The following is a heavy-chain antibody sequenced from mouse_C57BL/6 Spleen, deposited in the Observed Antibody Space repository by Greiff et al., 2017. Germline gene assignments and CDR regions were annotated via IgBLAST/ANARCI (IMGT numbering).Heavy chain of an antibody. V-gene: IGHV1-55*01. CDR1: GYTFTSYW. CDR2: IYPGNGNT. J-gene: IGHJ4*01. Sequence: QVQLQQPGAELVKPGASVKMSCKASGYTFTSYWITWVKQRPGQGLAWIGAIYPGNGNTNYNAKFQSKATLTVDTSSSTAYMQLSSLTSEDAAVYYCARGGNYEDYAMDDWGKGTSVTVSS. D-gene: IGHD2-1*01. CDR3: ARGGNYEDYAMDD.